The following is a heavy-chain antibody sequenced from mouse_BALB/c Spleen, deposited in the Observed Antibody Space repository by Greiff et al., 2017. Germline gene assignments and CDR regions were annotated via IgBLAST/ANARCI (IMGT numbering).Heavy chain of an antibody. CDR2: ISSGGSYT. CDR3: ARDGITTVVAPYYYAMDY. CDR1: GFTFSSYA. J-gene: IGHJ4*01. D-gene: IGHD1-1*01. Sequence: EVKLMESGGGLVKPGGSLKLSCAASGFTFSSYAMSWVRQSPEKRLEWVAEISSGGSYTYYPDTVTGRFTISRDNAKNTLYLEMSSLRSEDTAMYYCARDGITTVVAPYYYAMDYWGQGTSVTVSS. V-gene: IGHV5-9-4*01.